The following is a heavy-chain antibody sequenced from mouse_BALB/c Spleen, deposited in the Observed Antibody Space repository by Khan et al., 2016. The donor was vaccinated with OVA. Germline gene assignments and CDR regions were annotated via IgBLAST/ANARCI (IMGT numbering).Heavy chain of an antibody. D-gene: IGHD1-2*01. CDR2: ISPGSGDT. CDR1: GYTFTDYY. V-gene: IGHV1-77*01. CDR3: ARRNYFGYTFAY. Sequence: QVQLKQSGAELARPGASVKLSCKASGYTFTDYYINWVKQRTGQGLEWIGEISPGSGDTYYNERFKGKATLTADKSSSTAYMQLSNLTSEASAVYFCARRNYFGYTFAYWGQGTLVTVSA. J-gene: IGHJ3*01.